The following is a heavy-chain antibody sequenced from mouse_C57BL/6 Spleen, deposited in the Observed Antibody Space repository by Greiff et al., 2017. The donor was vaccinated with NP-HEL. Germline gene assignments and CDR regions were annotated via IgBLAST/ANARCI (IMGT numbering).Heavy chain of an antibody. D-gene: IGHD2-4*01. CDR3: ARWSSYDYDGGFAY. CDR1: GYTFTSYW. V-gene: IGHV1-69*01. J-gene: IGHJ3*01. Sequence: VQLQQSGAELVMPGASVKLSCKASGYTFTSYWMHWVKQRPGQGLEWIGEIDPSDSYTNYNQKFKGKSTLTVDKSSSTAYMQLSSLTSEDSAVYYCARWSSYDYDGGFAYWGQGTLVTVSA. CDR2: IDPSDSYT.